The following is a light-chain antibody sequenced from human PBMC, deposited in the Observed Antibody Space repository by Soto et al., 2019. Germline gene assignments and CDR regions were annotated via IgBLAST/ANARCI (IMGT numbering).Light chain of an antibody. CDR1: QSVLYSSINKNY. CDR3: QQYFSAPFT. V-gene: IGKV4-1*01. J-gene: IGKJ3*01. Sequence: DIVMTQSPDSLAVSLGERATINCKSSQSVLYSSINKNYLAWYQQKPGQPPRLLIYWASGRESGVPDRFSGSGSGTDFPLTISSLQAEDVEVYYCQQYFSAPFTFGPGTKVDIK. CDR2: WAS.